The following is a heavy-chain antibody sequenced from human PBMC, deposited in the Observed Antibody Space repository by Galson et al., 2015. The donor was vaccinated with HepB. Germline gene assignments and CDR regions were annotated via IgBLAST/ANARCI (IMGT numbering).Heavy chain of an antibody. D-gene: IGHD1-26*01. J-gene: IGHJ6*03. CDR1: GFTFSSYG. V-gene: IGHV3-30*03. CDR3: ARVPKPPYSPYGHMDV. Sequence: SLRLSCAASGFTFSSYGMHWVRQAPGKGLEWVAVISYDGSNKYYADSVKGRFTISRENAKNSLYLQMNSLRAGDTAVYYCARVPKPPYSPYGHMDVWGKGTTVTVSS. CDR2: ISYDGSNK.